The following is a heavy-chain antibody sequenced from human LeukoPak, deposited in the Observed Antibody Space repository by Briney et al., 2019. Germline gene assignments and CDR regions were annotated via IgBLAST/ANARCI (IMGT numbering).Heavy chain of an antibody. V-gene: IGHV5-51*01. CDR3: ARQGPVPNNWFDP. J-gene: IGHJ5*02. D-gene: IGHD6-6*01. CDR1: GYSFTSYW. Sequence: GESLKTSCKGSGYSFTSYWIGWVRQMPGKGLEWMGIIYPGDSDTRYSPSFQGQVTISADKSISTAYLQWSSLKASDTAMYYCARQGPVPNNWFDPWGQGTLVTVSS. CDR2: IYPGDSDT.